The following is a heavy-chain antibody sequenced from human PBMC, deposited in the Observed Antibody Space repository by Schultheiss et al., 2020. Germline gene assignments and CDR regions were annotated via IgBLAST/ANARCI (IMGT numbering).Heavy chain of an antibody. D-gene: IGHD2-15*01. CDR2: INHSGST. V-gene: IGHV4-34*08. Sequence: GSLRLSCTASGFTFGDYAMSWFRQAPGKGLEWIGEINHSGSTNYNPSLKSRVTISVDTSKNQFSLKLSSVTAADTAVYYCAIRGIGYCSGGSCIPDYWGQGPLVNVSS. CDR1: GFTFGDYA. CDR3: AIRGIGYCSGGSCIPDY. J-gene: IGHJ4*02.